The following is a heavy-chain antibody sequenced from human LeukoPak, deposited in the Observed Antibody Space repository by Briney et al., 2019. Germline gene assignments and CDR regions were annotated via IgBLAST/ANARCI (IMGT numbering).Heavy chain of an antibody. CDR3: AREPLVEMATILDY. CDR1: GFTFSSYE. Sequence: GGSLRLSCAASGFTFSSYEMNWVRQAPGKGLEWVSYISSSGSTIYYADSVKGRFTISRDNAKNSLYLQMNSLRAEDTAVYYCAREPLVEMATILDYWGQGTLVTVSS. D-gene: IGHD5-24*01. V-gene: IGHV3-48*03. CDR2: ISSSGSTI. J-gene: IGHJ4*02.